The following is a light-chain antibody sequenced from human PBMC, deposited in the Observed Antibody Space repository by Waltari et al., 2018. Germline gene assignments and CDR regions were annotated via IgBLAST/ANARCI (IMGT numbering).Light chain of an antibody. CDR2: RND. Sequence: QSVLTQPPSASGTPGQAVTISCSGSSSNIGNNDVTWYRQVPGTTPKLLIYRNDQRPSGVPDRFSGSKSGTSASLAISGLRSEDEGDYFCAAWDDSLNGRWEFGGGTKLTVL. CDR3: AAWDDSLNGRWE. V-gene: IGLV1-44*01. J-gene: IGLJ2*01. CDR1: SSNIGNND.